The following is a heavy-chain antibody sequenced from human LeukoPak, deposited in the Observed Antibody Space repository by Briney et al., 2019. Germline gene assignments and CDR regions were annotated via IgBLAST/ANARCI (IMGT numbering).Heavy chain of an antibody. CDR3: ARNSSSGGGYFDY. V-gene: IGHV4-39*01. J-gene: IGHJ4*02. CDR1: GGSISSSSYY. D-gene: IGHD6-6*01. CDR2: IYYSGST. Sequence: KTSETLSLTCTVFGGSISSSSYYWGWIRQPPGKGLEWIGSIYYSGSTYYNPSLKSRVTTSVDTSKNQFSLKLSSVTAADTAVYYCARNSSSGGGYFDYWGQGTLVTVSS.